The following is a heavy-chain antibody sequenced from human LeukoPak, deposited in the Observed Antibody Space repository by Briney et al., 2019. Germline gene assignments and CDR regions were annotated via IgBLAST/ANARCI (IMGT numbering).Heavy chain of an antibody. V-gene: IGHV4-39*01. D-gene: IGHD4-17*01. Sequence: SETLSLTCTVSVGSISSSSYCWGWIRQPPGKGLEWIGSIYYSGSTYYNPSLKSRVTISVDTSKNQFSLKLSSVTAADTAVYYCARRRYDSYGDYWFDPWGQGTLVTVSS. J-gene: IGHJ5*02. CDR3: ARRRYDSYGDYWFDP. CDR2: IYYSGST. CDR1: VGSISSSSYC.